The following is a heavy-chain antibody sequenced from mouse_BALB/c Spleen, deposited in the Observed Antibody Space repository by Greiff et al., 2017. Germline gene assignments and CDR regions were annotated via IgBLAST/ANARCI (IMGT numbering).Heavy chain of an antibody. V-gene: IGHV1S41*01. CDR3: ARGTGDYAMDY. CDR1: GYTFTSYW. J-gene: IGHJ4*01. CDR2: IAPGSGST. Sequence: DLVKPGASVKLSCKASGYTFTSYWINWIKQRPGQGLEWIGRIAPGSGSTYYNEMFKGKATLTVDTSSSTAYIQLSSLSSEDSAVYFCARGTGDYAMDYWGQGTSVTVSS. D-gene: IGHD4-1*01.